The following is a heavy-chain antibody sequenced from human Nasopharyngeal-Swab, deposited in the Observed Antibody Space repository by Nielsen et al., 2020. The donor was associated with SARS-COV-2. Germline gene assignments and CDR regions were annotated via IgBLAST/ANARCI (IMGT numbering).Heavy chain of an antibody. D-gene: IGHD3-10*01. CDR3: TTDRRFGESLDY. J-gene: IGHJ4*02. CDR1: GFTFSNAW. V-gene: IGHV3-15*01. Sequence: GESLKISCAASGFTFSNAWMSWVRQAPGKGLEWVGRIKSKTDGGTTDYAAPVKGRFTISRDDSKNTLYLQMNSLKTEDTAVYYCTTDRRFGESLDYWGRGTLVTVSS. CDR2: IKSKTDGGTT.